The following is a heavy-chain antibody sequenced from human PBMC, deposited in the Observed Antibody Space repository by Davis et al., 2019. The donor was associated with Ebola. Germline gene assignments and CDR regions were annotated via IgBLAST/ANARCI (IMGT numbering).Heavy chain of an antibody. CDR3: ARGRGELLWFGESTEYYFDY. Sequence: ASVKVSCKASGYTFTGYYMHWVRQAPGQGLEWMGWINPNSGGTNYAQKFQGRVTMTRDTSISTAYMELGRLRSDDTAVYYCARGRGELLWFGESTEYYFDYWGQGTLVTVSS. J-gene: IGHJ4*02. V-gene: IGHV1-2*02. D-gene: IGHD3-10*01. CDR1: GYTFTGYY. CDR2: INPNSGGT.